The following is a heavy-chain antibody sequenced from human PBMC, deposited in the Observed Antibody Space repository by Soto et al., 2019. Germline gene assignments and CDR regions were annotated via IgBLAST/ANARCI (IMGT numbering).Heavy chain of an antibody. CDR3: ARRGVLPDY. V-gene: IGHV1-18*01. J-gene: IGHJ4*02. Sequence: QVQLVQSGTEVKKPGASVKVSCKASGYTFTNYGITWVRQAPGQGLECMGWISADNGVTNYAQKLQGRVTMTTDTDTSTGYMELRNLRSDDTAVYYCARRGVLPDYWGQGTLVTVSS. CDR2: ISADNGVT. D-gene: IGHD3-10*01. CDR1: GYTFTNYG.